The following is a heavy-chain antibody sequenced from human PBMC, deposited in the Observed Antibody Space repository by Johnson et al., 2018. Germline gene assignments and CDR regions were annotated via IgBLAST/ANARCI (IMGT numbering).Heavy chain of an antibody. V-gene: IGHV1-46*01. Sequence: QVQLQESGAEVKKXGASVKVXCKASGYTFTSYYMHWVRQAPGQGLEWMGIINPSGGSTSYAQKFQGRVTMTRNTSISTAYMELSSLRSEDTAVYYCARDPMDVWGKGTTVTVSS. CDR1: GYTFTSYY. CDR2: INPSGGST. J-gene: IGHJ6*03. CDR3: ARDPMDV.